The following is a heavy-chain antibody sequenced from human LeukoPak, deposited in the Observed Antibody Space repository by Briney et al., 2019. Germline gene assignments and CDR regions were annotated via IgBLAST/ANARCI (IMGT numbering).Heavy chain of an antibody. D-gene: IGHD3-10*02. CDR1: GFTFSSYA. J-gene: IGHJ6*04. Sequence: GGSLRLSCAASGFTFSSYAMNWVRQAPGKGLEWISSISGSGDNTYYSHSVKGRFTISRDNSKNTLYLQMNSLRAEDTAVYYCAELGITMIGGVWGKGTTVTISS. V-gene: IGHV3-23*01. CDR2: ISGSGDNT. CDR3: AELGITMIGGV.